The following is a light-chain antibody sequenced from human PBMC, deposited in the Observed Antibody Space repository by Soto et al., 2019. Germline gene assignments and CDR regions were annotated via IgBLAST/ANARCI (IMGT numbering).Light chain of an antibody. Sequence: VVLTQSPATQSVSPGERATLYCRASQIINSNLAWYQQKPGQAPRLLIYGASTRATGIPVRFSGGGSGTEFTLTISSLQSEDFATYYCQQSYSNPRTFGQGTKVDIK. CDR1: QIINSN. J-gene: IGKJ1*01. CDR3: QQSYSNPRT. CDR2: GAS. V-gene: IGKV3-15*01.